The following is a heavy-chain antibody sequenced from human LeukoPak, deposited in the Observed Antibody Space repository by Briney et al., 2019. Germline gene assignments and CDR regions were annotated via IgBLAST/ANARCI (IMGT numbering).Heavy chain of an antibody. CDR2: ISSSGSTI. V-gene: IGHV3-48*03. CDR1: GYTFNSYE. CDR3: AELGITMIGGV. Sequence: QPGGSLRLSCAASGYTFNSYEMNWVRQAPGKGLEWVSYISSSGSTIYYADSVKGRFTISRDNAKNSLYLQMNSLRAEDTAVYYCAELGITMIGGVWGKGTTVTISS. J-gene: IGHJ6*04. D-gene: IGHD3-10*02.